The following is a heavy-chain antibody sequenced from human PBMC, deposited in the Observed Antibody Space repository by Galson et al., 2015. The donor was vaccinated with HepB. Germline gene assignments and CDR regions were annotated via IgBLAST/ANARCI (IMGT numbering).Heavy chain of an antibody. CDR3: ARDTGTYYYYGMDV. D-gene: IGHD1-1*01. J-gene: IGHJ6*02. V-gene: IGHV3-21*01. Sequence: SLRLSCAASGFTFSSYSMNWVRQAPGKGLEWVSSISSSSSYIYYADSVKGRFTISRDNAKNSLYLQMNSLRAEDTAVYYCARDTGTYYYYGMDVWGQGTTVTVSS. CDR2: ISSSSSYI. CDR1: GFTFSSYS.